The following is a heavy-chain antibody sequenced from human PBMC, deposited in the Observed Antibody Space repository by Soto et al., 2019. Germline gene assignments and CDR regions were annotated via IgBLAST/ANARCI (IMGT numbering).Heavy chain of an antibody. Sequence: PSETLSLTCRVSGASVSSETHFWTWIRQPPGKGLEWIGYVYRTGITNSNPALTSRVTVSADRSKNQFSLTLRSVTAADTAVYYCLREDVSGTHYVDYWGPGIQVTVSS. CDR1: GASVSSETHF. D-gene: IGHD1-26*01. CDR3: LREDVSGTHYVDY. V-gene: IGHV4-61*01. J-gene: IGHJ4*02. CDR2: VYRTGIT.